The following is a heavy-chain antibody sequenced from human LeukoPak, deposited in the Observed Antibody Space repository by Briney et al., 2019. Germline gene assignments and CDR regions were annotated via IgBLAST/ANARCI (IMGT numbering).Heavy chain of an antibody. V-gene: IGHV3-23*01. CDR3: ARVPSGYGYGSAY. Sequence: GGSLRLSCAASGFTFSSYAMSWVRQAPGKGLEWVSAISGSGGSTYYADSVKGRFTISRDNSKNTLYLQMNSLRAEDTAVYYCARVPSGYGYGSAYWGQGTLVTVSS. CDR2: ISGSGGST. J-gene: IGHJ4*02. CDR1: GFTFSSYA. D-gene: IGHD5-18*01.